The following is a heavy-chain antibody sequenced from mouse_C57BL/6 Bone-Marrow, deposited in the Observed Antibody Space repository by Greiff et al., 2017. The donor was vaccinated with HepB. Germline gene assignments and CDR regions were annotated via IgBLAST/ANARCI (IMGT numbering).Heavy chain of an antibody. CDR1: GYAFSSYW. CDR3: ARWGSSTYWYFDV. Sequence: VQLQQPGAELVKPGASVKISCKASGYAFSSYWMNWVKQRPGKGLEWIGQIYPGDGDTNYNGKFKGKATLTAYKSSSTAYMQLSSLTSEDSAVYFCARWGSSTYWYFDVWGTGTTVTVSS. J-gene: IGHJ1*03. V-gene: IGHV1-80*01. CDR2: IYPGDGDT. D-gene: IGHD1-1*01.